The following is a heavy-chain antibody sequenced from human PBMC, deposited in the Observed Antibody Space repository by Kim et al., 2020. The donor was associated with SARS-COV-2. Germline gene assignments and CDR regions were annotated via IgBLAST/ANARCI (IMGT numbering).Heavy chain of an antibody. CDR3: AREGSGYDYLGIDY. Sequence: SVKVSCKASGGTFSSYTISWVRQAPGQGLEWMGRIIPILGIANYAQKFQGRVTITADKSTSTAYMELSSPRSEDTAVYYCAREGSGYDYLGIDYWGQGTLVTVSS. J-gene: IGHJ4*02. CDR2: IIPILGIA. V-gene: IGHV1-69*04. CDR1: GGTFSSYT. D-gene: IGHD5-12*01.